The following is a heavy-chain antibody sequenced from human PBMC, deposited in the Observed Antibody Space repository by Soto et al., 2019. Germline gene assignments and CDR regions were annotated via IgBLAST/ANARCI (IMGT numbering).Heavy chain of an antibody. D-gene: IGHD2-15*01. CDR1: GYSIRSDYY. CDR2: IYHSGST. V-gene: IGHV4-38-2*01. CDR3: ARGLFGVDV. Sequence: SETLSLTCAVSGYSIRSDYYWGWIRQPPGKGLEWIGIIYHSGSTYYNPSLESRVTMSVDTSQNHFSLKLSSVTAADTAVYYCARGLFGVDVWGQGTTVTVSS. J-gene: IGHJ6*02.